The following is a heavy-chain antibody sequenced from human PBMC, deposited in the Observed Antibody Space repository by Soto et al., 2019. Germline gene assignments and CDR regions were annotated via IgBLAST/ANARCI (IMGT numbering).Heavy chain of an antibody. J-gene: IGHJ6*02. CDR3: ARGDYYGSGSYYTDYYYGMDV. V-gene: IGHV1-69*06. Sequence: AVKVSCKASGGTFSSYAISWVRQAPGQGREWMGGIIPIFGTANYAQKFQGRVTITADKSTSTAYMELSSLRSEDTAVYYCARGDYYGSGSYYTDYYYGMDVWGQGTTVTVSS. CDR2: IIPIFGTA. D-gene: IGHD3-10*01. CDR1: GGTFSSYA.